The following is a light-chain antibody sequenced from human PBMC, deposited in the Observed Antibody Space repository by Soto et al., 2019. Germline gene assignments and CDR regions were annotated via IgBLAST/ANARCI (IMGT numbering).Light chain of an antibody. CDR1: ETISKS. J-gene: IGKJ3*01. Sequence: EIVLTQSPATLSLSPGERATLSCRASETISKSLAWYQQRRGQPPRLLMYDVSSRASDLPARFSGSGSGTDFTLTISSLEPEDFAIYYCQQRINWPFTVGRGTKVDF. CDR2: DVS. V-gene: IGKV3-11*01. CDR3: QQRINWPFT.